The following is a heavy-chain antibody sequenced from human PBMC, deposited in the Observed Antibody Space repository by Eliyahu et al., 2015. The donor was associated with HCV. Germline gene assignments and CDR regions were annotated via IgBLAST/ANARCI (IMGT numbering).Heavy chain of an antibody. Sequence: QVQLQESGPGLVKPSETLSLTCTVXGDSISNGXXWGWIRQPPGKGLXWIGXXNYSGTTYYNPSLKSRVTISVDTSKNQFSLRLISVTATDTAIYYCTRDSNRSPLHWGQGTLVTVSS. V-gene: IGHV4-38-2*02. CDR1: GDSISNGXX. CDR2: XNYSGTT. D-gene: IGHD3-16*02. CDR3: TRDSNRSPLH. J-gene: IGHJ4*02.